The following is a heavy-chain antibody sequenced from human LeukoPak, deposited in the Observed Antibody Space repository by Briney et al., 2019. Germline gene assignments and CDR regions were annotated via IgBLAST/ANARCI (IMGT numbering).Heavy chain of an antibody. D-gene: IGHD6-19*01. CDR1: GFTLGDAW. Sequence: KAGGSLRLSCAASGFTLGDAWMTWVRQAPGKGLEWVGRIKSKGDGGTTDYAAPVKGRFTFSRDVSTNTVFLQMNSLKTDDTAVYYCTSYRGSGPGYFHHWGQGTLVTVSS. J-gene: IGHJ1*01. CDR2: IKSKGDGGTT. CDR3: TSYRGSGPGYFHH. V-gene: IGHV3-15*01.